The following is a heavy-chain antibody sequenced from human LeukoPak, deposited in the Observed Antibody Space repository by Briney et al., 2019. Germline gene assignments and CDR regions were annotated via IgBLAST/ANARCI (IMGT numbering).Heavy chain of an antibody. CDR3: ATSRGALWFGVAPSWFDP. CDR1: GGSFSGYY. Sequence: ASETLSLTCAVYGGSFSGYYWSWIRQPPGEGLEWIGEINHSGSTNYNPSLKSRVTISVDTSKNQFSLKLSSVTAADTAVYYCATSRGALWFGVAPSWFDPWGQGTLVTVSS. V-gene: IGHV4-34*01. CDR2: INHSGST. J-gene: IGHJ5*02. D-gene: IGHD3-10*01.